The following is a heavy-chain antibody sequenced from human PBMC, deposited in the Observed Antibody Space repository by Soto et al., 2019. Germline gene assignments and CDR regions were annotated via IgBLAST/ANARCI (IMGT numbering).Heavy chain of an antibody. D-gene: IGHD5-12*01. Sequence: QVQLVESGGGVVQPGRSLRLSCAASGFTFSSYAMHWVRQAPGKGLEWVAVISYDGSNKYYADSVKGRFTISRDNSKNTLYLQMNSLRAEDTAVYYCARDKVATIEAHYYYSGMDVWGQGTTVTVSS. CDR2: ISYDGSNK. CDR3: ARDKVATIEAHYYYSGMDV. J-gene: IGHJ6*02. CDR1: GFTFSSYA. V-gene: IGHV3-30-3*01.